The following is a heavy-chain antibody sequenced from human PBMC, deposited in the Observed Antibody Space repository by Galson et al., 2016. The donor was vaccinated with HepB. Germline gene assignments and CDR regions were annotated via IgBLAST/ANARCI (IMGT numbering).Heavy chain of an antibody. V-gene: IGHV4-39*07. D-gene: IGHD1-1*01. CDR2: IYYSGST. Sequence: ETLSLTCTVSGASIRSSNYYWAWIRQPPGKGLEWIGSIYYSGSTSYNASLNSRVTMSIDTSTNQFSLRLTSVRATDTAVYYCARARRNWNRGDFDYWGQGTLVTASS. CDR3: ARARRNWNRGDFDY. J-gene: IGHJ4*02. CDR1: GASIRSSNYY.